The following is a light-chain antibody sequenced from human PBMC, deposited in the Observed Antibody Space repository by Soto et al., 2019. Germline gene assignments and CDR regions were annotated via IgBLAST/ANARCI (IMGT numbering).Light chain of an antibody. Sequence: EIVLTQSPGTLSLSPGERATLSCRASQSVSSSYLAWYQQKPGQAPRLLIYDAASRATGIPDRFSGSGSGTDFTLTITRLEPEDFALYYCQQYGSSPPYTFGQGTKLEIK. CDR1: QSVSSSY. V-gene: IGKV3-20*01. CDR2: DAA. CDR3: QQYGSSPPYT. J-gene: IGKJ2*01.